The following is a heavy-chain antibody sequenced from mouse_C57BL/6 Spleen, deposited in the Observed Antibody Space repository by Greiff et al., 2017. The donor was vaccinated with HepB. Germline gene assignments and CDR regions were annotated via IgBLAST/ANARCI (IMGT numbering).Heavy chain of an antibody. V-gene: IGHV1-53*01. D-gene: IGHD2-4*01. CDR1: GYTFTSYW. J-gene: IGHJ3*01. Sequence: QVQLQQPGTELVKPGASVKLSCKASGYTFTSYWMHWVKQRPGQGLEWIGNINPSNGGTNYNEKFKSKATLTVDKASSTAYMQLSSLTSEDSAVYYCARPIYYDYDGAWFAYWGQGTLVTVSA. CDR3: ARPIYYDYDGAWFAY. CDR2: INPSNGGT.